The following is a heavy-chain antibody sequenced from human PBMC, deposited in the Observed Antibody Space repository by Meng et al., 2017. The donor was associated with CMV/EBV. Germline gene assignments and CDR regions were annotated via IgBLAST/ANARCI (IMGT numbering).Heavy chain of an antibody. Sequence: QFTLKESGPTPLKPPQTLTLTCTFSGFSLSTSGVGVGWIRQPPGKALEWLALIYWDDDKRYSPSLKSRLTITKDTSKNQVVLTMTNMDPVDTATYYCAHRGRIAAAGTDWFDPWGQGTLVTVSS. D-gene: IGHD6-13*01. CDR2: IYWDDDK. CDR1: GFSLSTSGVG. CDR3: AHRGRIAAAGTDWFDP. J-gene: IGHJ5*02. V-gene: IGHV2-5*02.